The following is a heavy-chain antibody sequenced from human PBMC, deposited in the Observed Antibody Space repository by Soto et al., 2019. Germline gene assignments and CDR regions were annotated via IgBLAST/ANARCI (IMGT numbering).Heavy chain of an antibody. CDR2: IYYSGST. CDR1: GSSISSHS. J-gene: IGHJ6*02. D-gene: IGHD6-13*01. Sequence: ETLDPPWSSSGSSISSHSRSLIRLSPRQGREWIGYIYYSGSTTYNPSLKSRVTISADTSKNQFSLKLSTVTAADTAVYYCARDPYSSSHGSLRGGYGMDVWGQGTTVTVSS. CDR3: ARDPYSSSHGSLRGGYGMDV. V-gene: IGHV4-59*11.